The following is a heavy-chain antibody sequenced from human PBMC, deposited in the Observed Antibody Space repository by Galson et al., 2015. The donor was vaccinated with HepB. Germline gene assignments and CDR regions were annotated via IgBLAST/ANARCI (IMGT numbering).Heavy chain of an antibody. CDR1: GGSISSYY. V-gene: IGHV4-59*08. CDR2: IYYSGST. D-gene: IGHD6-13*01. Sequence: ETLSLTCTVSGGSISSYYWSWIRQPPGKGLEWIGYIYYSGSTNYNPSLKSRVTISVDTSKNQFSLKLSSVTAADTAVYYCARHGVDIAAAGRIDYWGQGTLVTVSS. J-gene: IGHJ4*02. CDR3: ARHGVDIAAAGRIDY.